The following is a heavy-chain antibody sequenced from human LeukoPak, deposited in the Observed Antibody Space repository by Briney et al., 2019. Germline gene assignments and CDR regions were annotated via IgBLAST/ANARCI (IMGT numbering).Heavy chain of an antibody. Sequence: SETLSLTCTVSSVSISSTHWSWLRQPAGKGLKWIVHIYTSGSTNYNHSLKSRVTISVDTSKNHFSLNLSSVTAADTAVYYCAREMGGYHNWCDPWGQGTLVTVSS. J-gene: IGHJ5*02. CDR3: AREMGGYHNWCDP. D-gene: IGHD3-22*01. CDR2: IYTSGST. V-gene: IGHV4-4*07. CDR1: SVSISSTH.